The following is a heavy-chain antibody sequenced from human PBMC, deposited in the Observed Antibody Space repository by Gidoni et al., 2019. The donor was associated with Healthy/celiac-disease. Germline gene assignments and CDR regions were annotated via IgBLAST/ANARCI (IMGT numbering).Heavy chain of an antibody. CDR3: ARVAGSLVDY. V-gene: IGHV3-30-3*01. J-gene: IGHJ4*02. Sequence: QVLLVESGGGVVQPGRSLSLSCSASGFTFSSYAMHWVRQAPGKGLEWVAVISYDGSNKYYADSVKGRFTISRDNSKNTLYLQMNSLRAEDTAVYYCARVAGSLVDYWGQGTLVTVSS. CDR1: GFTFSSYA. CDR2: ISYDGSNK. D-gene: IGHD3-10*01.